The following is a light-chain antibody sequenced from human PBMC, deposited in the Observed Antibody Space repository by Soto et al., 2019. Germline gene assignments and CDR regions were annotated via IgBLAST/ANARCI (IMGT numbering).Light chain of an antibody. V-gene: IGLV1-40*01. CDR2: TNS. J-gene: IGLJ1*01. CDR1: SSNIGANYD. CDR3: QSYDSSLSGYV. Sequence: QSVLPQPPSVSGAPGQRVTISCTGSSSNIGANYDVHWYQHLPGTAPKLLIYTNSNRPSGVPDRFSGSKSGTSASLAITGLQAEDEADYYCQSYDSSLSGYVVGTGTKVT.